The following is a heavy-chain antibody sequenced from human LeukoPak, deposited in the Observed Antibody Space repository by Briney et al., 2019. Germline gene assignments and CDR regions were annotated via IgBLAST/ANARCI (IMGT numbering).Heavy chain of an antibody. Sequence: SETLSLTCIVSGGSISTTTYYWAWVRQPPGKGLEWIGSIYKTGSTNYSPSLKSRVTISVDTSENQFSLKLSSVTAADTAVYYCARAINGVRYFDWLNPNWFDPWGQGTLVTVSS. CDR2: IYKTGST. J-gene: IGHJ5*02. D-gene: IGHD3-9*01. CDR3: ARAINGVRYFDWLNPNWFDP. V-gene: IGHV4-39*07. CDR1: GGSISTTTYY.